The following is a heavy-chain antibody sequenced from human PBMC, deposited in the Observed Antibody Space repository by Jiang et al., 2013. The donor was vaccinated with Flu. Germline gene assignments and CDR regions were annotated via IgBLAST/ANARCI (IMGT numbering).Heavy chain of an antibody. J-gene: IGHJ3*02. CDR2: IYYSGKS. CDR1: GGSINSVGYY. V-gene: IGHV4-31*03. CDR3: ARGGXGAVDI. Sequence: GSGLVKPSQTLSLTCSVSGGSINSVGYYWSWIRQHPGKGLEWIGYIYYSGKSYSNPSLQSRAIITLDTSKNHFSLTLNSVTAADTAVYYCARGGXGAVDIWGQGTMVTVSS. D-gene: IGHD6-13*01.